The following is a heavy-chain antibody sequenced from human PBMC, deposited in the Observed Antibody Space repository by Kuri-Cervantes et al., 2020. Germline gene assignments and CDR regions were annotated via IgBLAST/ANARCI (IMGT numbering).Heavy chain of an antibody. V-gene: IGHV1-69*05. J-gene: IGHJ5*02. Sequence: SVKVSCKASGGTFSSYAISWVRQAPGQGLEWMGGIIPIFGTASYAQKFQGRVTITTDESTSTAYMELSSLRSEDTAVYYCAAFDYGDHNWFDPWGQGTLVTVSS. D-gene: IGHD4-17*01. CDR2: IIPIFGTA. CDR1: GGTFSSYA. CDR3: AAFDYGDHNWFDP.